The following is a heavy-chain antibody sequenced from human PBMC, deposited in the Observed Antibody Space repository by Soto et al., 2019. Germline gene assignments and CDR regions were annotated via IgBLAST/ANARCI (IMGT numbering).Heavy chain of an antibody. CDR1: GYTFTVYY. Sequence: ASVKVSCKAAGYTFTVYYMHCVLRSRLQGLEWMGCINPDSGGTNYAQKFQGRVTMTRDTSISTAYMELSRLRSDDTAVYYCARGLPYIEMATISDYWGQGTLVTVSS. CDR2: INPDSGGT. J-gene: IGHJ4*02. V-gene: IGHV1-2*02. D-gene: IGHD5-12*01. CDR3: ARGLPYIEMATISDY.